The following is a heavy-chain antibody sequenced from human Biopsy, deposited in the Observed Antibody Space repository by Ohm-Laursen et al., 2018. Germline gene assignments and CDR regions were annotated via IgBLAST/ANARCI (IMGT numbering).Heavy chain of an antibody. CDR1: GLRFSMNA. CDR2: IGGSGGGT. V-gene: IGHV3-23*01. J-gene: IGHJ4*02. Sequence: SLRLSCAASGLRFSMNAMSWVRQAPGKGLEWVSAIGGSGGGTYYADSVKGRFTISRDNSKNTLYLQMNSLRGEDTAVYYCAKCMTGGSNYYFHHCGQGTLVTVSS. D-gene: IGHD2-8*01. CDR3: AKCMTGGSNYYFHH.